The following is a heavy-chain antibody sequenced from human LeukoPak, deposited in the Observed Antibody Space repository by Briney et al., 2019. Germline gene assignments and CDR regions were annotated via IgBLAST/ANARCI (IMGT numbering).Heavy chain of an antibody. J-gene: IGHJ4*02. Sequence: GGSLRLSCAASGFSFSDYNMNWVRQAPGKGLEWVAYISSSSSTTHYADSVTGRFSISRDNAKSSLYLQMNSLRVEDTAVYYCARDGVATNDYWGQGILVAVSS. CDR1: GFSFSDYN. V-gene: IGHV3-48*01. D-gene: IGHD5-12*01. CDR2: ISSSSSTT. CDR3: ARDGVATNDY.